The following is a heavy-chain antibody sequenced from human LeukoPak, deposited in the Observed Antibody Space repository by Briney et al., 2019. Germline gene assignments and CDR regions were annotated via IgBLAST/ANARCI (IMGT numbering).Heavy chain of an antibody. D-gene: IGHD3-22*01. V-gene: IGHV1-8*03. CDR2: MNPNSGNT. J-gene: IGHJ4*02. CDR3: ARERGGSGYAPQHFDY. CDR1: GYTFTSYD. Sequence: GASVKVSCKASGYTFTSYDINWVRQATGQGLEWMGWMNPNSGNTGYAQKFQGRVTITRNTSISTAYMELSSLRSEDTAVYYCARERGGSGYAPQHFDYWGQGTLVTVSS.